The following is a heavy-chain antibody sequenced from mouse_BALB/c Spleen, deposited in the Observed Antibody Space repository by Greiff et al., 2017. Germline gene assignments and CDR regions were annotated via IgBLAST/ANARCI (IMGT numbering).Heavy chain of an antibody. CDR3: ARSYDGYDGAY. D-gene: IGHD2-3*01. Sequence: DVKLQESGPGLVKPSQSLSLTCTVTGYSITSDYAWNWIRQFPGNKLEWMGYISYSGSTSYNPSLKSRISITRDTSKNQFFLQLNSVTTEDTATYYCARSYDGYDGAYWGQGTLVTVSA. CDR1: GYSITSDYA. CDR2: ISYSGST. V-gene: IGHV3-2*02. J-gene: IGHJ3*01.